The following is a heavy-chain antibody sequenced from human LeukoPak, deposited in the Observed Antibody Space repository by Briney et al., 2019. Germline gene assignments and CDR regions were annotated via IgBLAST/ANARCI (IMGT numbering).Heavy chain of an antibody. CDR2: ISGSGGGT. Sequence: TGGSLRLSCAASGFTFSSYAMSWVSQVPGKGLEWASAISGSGGGTYYADSVKGRFTISRDNSKNTLYLQMNSLRAEDTAIYYCAKVESSGWFTNYYYGMDVWGQGTTVTVSS. CDR1: GFTFSSYA. V-gene: IGHV3-23*01. J-gene: IGHJ6*02. CDR3: AKVESSGWFTNYYYGMDV. D-gene: IGHD6-19*01.